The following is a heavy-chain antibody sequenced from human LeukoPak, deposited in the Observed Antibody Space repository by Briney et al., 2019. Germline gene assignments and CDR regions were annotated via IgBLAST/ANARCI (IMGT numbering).Heavy chain of an antibody. CDR1: GFTFSSYS. Sequence: GGSLRLSCAASGFTFSSYSMNGVRQAPGKRLEWVSSISSSSSYIYYADSVKGRFTISRDNAKNSLYLQLNSLRAEDTAVYYCARSPLGVVVPAAYFNSWGQGTLVTISS. CDR3: ARSPLGVVVPAAYFNS. J-gene: IGHJ4*02. CDR2: ISSSSSYI. D-gene: IGHD2-2*01. V-gene: IGHV3-21*01.